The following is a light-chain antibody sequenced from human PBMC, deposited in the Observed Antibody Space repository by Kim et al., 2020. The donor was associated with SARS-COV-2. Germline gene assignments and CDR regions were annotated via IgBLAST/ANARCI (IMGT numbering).Light chain of an antibody. Sequence: SSELTQDPAVSVALGQTVRITCQGDSLRAYYASWYQQRPGQAPILVIYDNNNRPSGIPDRFSGSNSGNTASLTLTGAQAEDEADYYCNSRDSSGDHWVFG. J-gene: IGLJ3*02. CDR1: SLRAYY. CDR2: DNN. CDR3: NSRDSSGDHWV. V-gene: IGLV3-19*01.